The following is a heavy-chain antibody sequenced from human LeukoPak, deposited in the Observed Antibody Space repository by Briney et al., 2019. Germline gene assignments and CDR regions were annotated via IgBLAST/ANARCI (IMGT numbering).Heavy chain of an antibody. CDR2: IYYSGST. CDR1: GGSISSGGYY. J-gene: IGHJ6*02. V-gene: IGHV4-31*03. Sequence: PSQTLSLTCTVSGGSISSGGYYWSWIRQHPGKGLEWIGYIYYSGSTYYNPSLKSRVTISVDTSKNQFSLKLSSVTAADTAVYYCAVIAAASYYYYGMDVWGQGTTVTVSS. CDR3: AVIAAASYYYYGMDV. D-gene: IGHD6-13*01.